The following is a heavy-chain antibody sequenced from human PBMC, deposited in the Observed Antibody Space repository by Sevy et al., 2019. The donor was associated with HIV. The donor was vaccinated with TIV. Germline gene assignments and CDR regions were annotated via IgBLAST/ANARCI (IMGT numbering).Heavy chain of an antibody. Sequence: ASVKVSCKASGGTFSSYAISWVRQAPAQGLEWMGGIIPIFGTANYAQKFQGRVTITADKSTSTAYMELSSLRSEDTAVYYCASHYYDSSHFQHWGQGTLVTVSS. J-gene: IGHJ1*01. CDR3: ASHYYDSSHFQH. D-gene: IGHD3-22*01. CDR2: IIPIFGTA. CDR1: GGTFSSYA. V-gene: IGHV1-69*06.